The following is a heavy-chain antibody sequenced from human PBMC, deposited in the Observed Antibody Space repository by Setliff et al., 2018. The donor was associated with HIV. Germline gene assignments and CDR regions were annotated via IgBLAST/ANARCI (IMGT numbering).Heavy chain of an antibody. CDR3: ARRPPLTTGREYYFDF. CDR1: GGSISSGSYY. CDR2: IYTTGIT. Sequence: PSETLSLTCTVSGGSISSGSYYWSWIRQPAGKGLEWIGRIYTTGITNYIPSLKSRVTISLDTSKNQFSLKLSSVTAADTTVYYCARRPPLTTGREYYFDFWGQGTLVTVSS. J-gene: IGHJ4*02. V-gene: IGHV4-61*02. D-gene: IGHD1-1*01.